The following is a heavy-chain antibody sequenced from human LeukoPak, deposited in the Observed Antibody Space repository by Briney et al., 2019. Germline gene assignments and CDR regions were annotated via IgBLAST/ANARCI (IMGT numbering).Heavy chain of an antibody. D-gene: IGHD1-7*01. CDR2: IYSGGST. J-gene: IGHJ5*02. Sequence: GGSLRLSCAASGFTVSSNYMSWVRQAPGKGLEWVSVIYSGGSTYCADSAKGRFTISRDNSKNTLYLQMNSLRAEDTAVYYCARELVNWFDPWGQGTLVTVSS. V-gene: IGHV3-66*02. CDR1: GFTVSSNY. CDR3: ARELVNWFDP.